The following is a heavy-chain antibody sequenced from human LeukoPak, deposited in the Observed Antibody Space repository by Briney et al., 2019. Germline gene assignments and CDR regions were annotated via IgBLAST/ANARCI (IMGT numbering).Heavy chain of an antibody. D-gene: IGHD3-10*01. CDR3: ARGSRGYDADEFDY. CDR2: ISSSSTNI. CDR1: GFTFRSHS. J-gene: IGHJ4*02. Sequence: GGSLRLSCAASGFTFRSHSMNWVRQAPGKGLEWVSYISSSSTNIYYADSVKGRFTISRDNAKNALYLRMNSLIYEHTALYYCARGSRGYDADEFDYWGQGTLVTVSS. V-gene: IGHV3-48*02.